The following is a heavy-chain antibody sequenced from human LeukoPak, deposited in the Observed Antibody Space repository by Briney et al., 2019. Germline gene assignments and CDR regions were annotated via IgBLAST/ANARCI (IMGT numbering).Heavy chain of an antibody. D-gene: IGHD1-14*01. CDR2: MEKEGTEK. V-gene: IGHV3-7*01. J-gene: IGHJ6*03. CDR3: ARDDRPGPYYYYMDV. CDR1: GFTFSSYW. Sequence: GGSLRLSCAASGFTFSSYWMSWVRQAPGKGLEWVANMEKEGTEKYYVDSVNGRLAISRDNAKNSLYLQMNSLRAEDTAVYYCARDDRPGPYYYYMDVWGKGTTVTVSS.